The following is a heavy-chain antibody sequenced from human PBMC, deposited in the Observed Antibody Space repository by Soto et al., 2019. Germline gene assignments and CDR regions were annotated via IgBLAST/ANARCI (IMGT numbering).Heavy chain of an antibody. CDR1: GGSFSGYY. Sequence: SETLSLTCAVYGGSFSGYYWSWIRQPPGKGLEWIGEINHSGSTNYNPSLKSRVTISVDTSKNQFSLKLSSVTAADTAVYYCARVGATTGSWFDPWGQGTLVTVSS. CDR2: INHSGST. J-gene: IGHJ5*02. CDR3: ARVGATTGSWFDP. D-gene: IGHD1-26*01. V-gene: IGHV4-34*01.